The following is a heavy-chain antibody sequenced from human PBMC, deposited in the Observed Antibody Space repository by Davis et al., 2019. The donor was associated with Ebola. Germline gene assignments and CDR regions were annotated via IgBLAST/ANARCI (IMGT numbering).Heavy chain of an antibody. Sequence: SVKVSCKASGYTFTSDGLCWVRQAPGQGLEWMGRIIPVVDTKDYAQKFQGRVTLTADKATNTAYMELSGLRFDDTAVYYCARGKWFDPWGQGTLVSVTS. CDR1: GYTFTSDG. J-gene: IGHJ5*02. V-gene: IGHV1-69*04. CDR3: ARGKWFDP. CDR2: IIPVVDTK.